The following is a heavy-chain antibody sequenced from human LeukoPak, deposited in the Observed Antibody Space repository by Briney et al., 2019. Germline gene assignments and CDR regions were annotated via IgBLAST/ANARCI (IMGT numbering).Heavy chain of an antibody. CDR1: GSAFSGYT. CDR3: ALAFSGYDRWFPEPPDQ. J-gene: IGHJ4*02. V-gene: IGHV1-69*01. Sequence: SVKVSCKASGSAFSGYTITWVRQAPGQGLEWVGGIITNLASTNYAQKFQGRVTISAGDSTSTAYMQLRSLTSEDTAFYYCALAFSGYDRWFPEPPDQWGQGTLVTVSS. CDR2: IITNLAST. D-gene: IGHD5-12*01.